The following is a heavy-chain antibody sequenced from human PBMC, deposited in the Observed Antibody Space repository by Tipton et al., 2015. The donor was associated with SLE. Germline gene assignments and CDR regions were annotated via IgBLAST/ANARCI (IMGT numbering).Heavy chain of an antibody. Sequence: TLSLACAVYGDSVSGYHWSGIRQPPGKGLEWIGEITHSGDTDYNPSLKSRVTMSIDTSNNQFSLRRTSVTAADTAVYYCARLSGDGTNYQGCFAPWGQRTLVTVSS. CDR3: ARLSGDGTNYQGCFAP. CDR2: ITHSGDT. J-gene: IGHJ5*02. V-gene: IGHV4-34*01. CDR1: GDSVSGYH. D-gene: IGHD2-8*01.